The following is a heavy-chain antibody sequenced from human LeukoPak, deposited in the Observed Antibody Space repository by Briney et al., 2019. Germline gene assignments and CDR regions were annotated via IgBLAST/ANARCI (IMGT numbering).Heavy chain of an antibody. CDR2: ISSSSSYI. CDR1: GFTFSSYA. J-gene: IGHJ5*02. D-gene: IGHD2-15*01. Sequence: PGGSLRLSCAASGFTFSSYAMSWVRQAPGKGLEWVSSISSSSSYIYYADSVKGRFTISRDNAKNSLYLQMNSLRAEDTAVYSCARLEAKVGVWFDPWGQGPLVTVSS. CDR3: ARLEAKVGVWFDP. V-gene: IGHV3-21*01.